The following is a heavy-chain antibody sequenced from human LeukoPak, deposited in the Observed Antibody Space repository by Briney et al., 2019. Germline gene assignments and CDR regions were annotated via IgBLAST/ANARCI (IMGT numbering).Heavy chain of an antibody. J-gene: IGHJ4*02. CDR2: IGSSSSYT. D-gene: IGHD2-21*02. V-gene: IGHV3-11*03. Sequence: GGSLRLPCAASGFTFSDYYMSWIRQAPGKGLEWVSYIGSSSSYTNYADSVKGRFTVSRDNAKNSLYLQMNSLRAEDTAVYYCARRGGDGDYFDYWGQGTLVTVSS. CDR3: ARRGGDGDYFDY. CDR1: GFTFSDYY.